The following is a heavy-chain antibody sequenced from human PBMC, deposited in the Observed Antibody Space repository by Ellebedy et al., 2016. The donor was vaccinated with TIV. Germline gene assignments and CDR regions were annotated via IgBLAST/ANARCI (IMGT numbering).Heavy chain of an antibody. CDR1: GFTFSSYA. Sequence: GESLKISCAASGFTFSSYAMSWVRQVPGKGLEWVSAISGSGDNTYYADSVQGRFTISSDNSKNTLYLQMNSLGAEDTAVYYCAKDRDGYITPYYFDSWGQGTLVTVSS. D-gene: IGHD5-24*01. CDR3: AKDRDGYITPYYFDS. V-gene: IGHV3-23*01. J-gene: IGHJ4*02. CDR2: ISGSGDNT.